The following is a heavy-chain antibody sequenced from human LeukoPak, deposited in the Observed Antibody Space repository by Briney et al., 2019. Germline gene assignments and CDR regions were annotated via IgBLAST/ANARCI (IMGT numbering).Heavy chain of an antibody. CDR2: IYYSGST. J-gene: IGHJ5*02. CDR1: GGSISSYY. D-gene: IGHD3-9*01. V-gene: IGHV4-59*01. CDR3: ARDCTIDDILTGYRYNWFDP. Sequence: SETLSLTCTVSGGSISSYYWSWIRQPPGKGLEWIGYIYYSGSTNYNPSLKSRVTISVDTSKNQFSLKLSSVTAADTAVYYCARDCTIDDILTGYRYNWFDPWGQGTLVTVSS.